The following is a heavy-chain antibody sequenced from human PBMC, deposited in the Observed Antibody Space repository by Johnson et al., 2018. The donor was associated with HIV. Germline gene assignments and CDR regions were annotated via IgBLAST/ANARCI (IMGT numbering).Heavy chain of an antibody. V-gene: IGHV3-7*03. Sequence: VQLVESGGGLVQPGGSLRLSCAASGFTFSRYWMSWVRQAPGKGLEWVANIKQDGSEEYYVDSVKGRFTISRDNAKNSVYVQMNSLRAEDTALYYCARDLAYGDIVLVSAFDIWGQGTMVTVSS. J-gene: IGHJ3*02. CDR3: ARDLAYGDIVLVSAFDI. CDR2: IKQDGSEE. CDR1: GFTFSRYW. D-gene: IGHD2-8*02.